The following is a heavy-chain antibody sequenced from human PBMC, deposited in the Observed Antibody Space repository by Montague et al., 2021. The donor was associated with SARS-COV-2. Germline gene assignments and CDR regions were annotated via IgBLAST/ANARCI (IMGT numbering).Heavy chain of an antibody. CDR1: GGSFSAYY. D-gene: IGHD6-13*01. J-gene: IGHJ5*02. CDR3: ARTDYISSWFGAKKWFDP. CDR2: IKHSGST. V-gene: IGHV4-34*01. Sequence: SETLSLTCAVYGGSFSAYYWSWIRQPPGKGLEWIGEIKHSGSTNYNPSLKSRVTISVDTSKNQFSLKLSSVTAADTAVYYCARTDYISSWFGAKKWFDPWGQGTLVTVSS.